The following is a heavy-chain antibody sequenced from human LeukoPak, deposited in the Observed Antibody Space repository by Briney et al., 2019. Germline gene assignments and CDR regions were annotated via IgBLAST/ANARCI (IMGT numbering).Heavy chain of an antibody. J-gene: IGHJ1*01. CDR2: ISGSGGST. D-gene: IGHD3-9*01. Sequence: PGGSLRLSCAASGFTFSSYAMSWVRQAPGKGLEWVAAISGSGGSTYYAYSVKGRFTISRDNSKNTLYMQMYSLRAEDTAVYYCAKDTYDIARIAYFQHWGQGTLVTVS. CDR1: GFTFSSYA. V-gene: IGHV3-23*01. CDR3: AKDTYDIARIAYFQH.